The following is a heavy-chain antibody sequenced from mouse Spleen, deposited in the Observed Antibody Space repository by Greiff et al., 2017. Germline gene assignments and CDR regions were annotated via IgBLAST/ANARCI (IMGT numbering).Heavy chain of an antibody. CDR3: ARGFFTTVVESPFDY. Sequence: EVQRVESGPELVKPGASVKMSCKASGYTFTSYVMHWVKQKPGQGLEWIGYINPYNDGTKYNEKFKGKATLTSDKSSSTAYMELSSLTSEDSAVYYCARGFFTTVVESPFDYWGQGTTLTVSS. V-gene: IGHV1-14*01. CDR1: GYTFTSYV. CDR2: INPYNDGT. J-gene: IGHJ2*01. D-gene: IGHD1-1*01.